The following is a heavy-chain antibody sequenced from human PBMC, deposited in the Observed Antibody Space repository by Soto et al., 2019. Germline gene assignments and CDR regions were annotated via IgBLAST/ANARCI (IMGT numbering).Heavy chain of an antibody. D-gene: IGHD3-10*01. V-gene: IGHV3-23*01. J-gene: IGHJ6*02. Sequence: GGSLRLSCAASGFTFSSYAMSWVRQAPGKGLEWVSAISGSGGSTYYADSVKGRFTISRDNSKNTLYLQMNSLRAEDTAVYYCAKDLTLWFGGGGMDVWGQGTTVTVSS. CDR1: GFTFSSYA. CDR3: AKDLTLWFGGGGMDV. CDR2: ISGSGGST.